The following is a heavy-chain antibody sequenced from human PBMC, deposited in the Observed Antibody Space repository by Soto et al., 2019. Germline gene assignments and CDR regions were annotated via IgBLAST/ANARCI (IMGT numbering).Heavy chain of an antibody. J-gene: IGHJ4*02. Sequence: ASVKVSCKASGYTFTSYAMHGVRQAPGQRREWVGWINAGNGDTKYSQKFQCRVTITRDTSASTAYMELISLRSADTAVYYCARGHSISCYLLWATRTHFDYCGQGPPVTASS. V-gene: IGHV1-3*01. CDR3: ARGHSISCYLLWATRTHFDY. CDR2: INAGNGDT. CDR1: GYTFTSYA. D-gene: IGHD6-13*01.